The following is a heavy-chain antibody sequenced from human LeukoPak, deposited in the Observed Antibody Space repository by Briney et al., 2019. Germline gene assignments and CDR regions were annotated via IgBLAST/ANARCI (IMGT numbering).Heavy chain of an antibody. Sequence: PSETLSLTCAVSGDSIGRGSYYWGWIRQPAGKAPEWIGRIFNTGSTSYNPSLKSRVTISVDTSKNQFSLNLRSVTAADTAVYYCARIPITIFGVSKYYYYYYMDVWGKGTTVTVSS. CDR1: GDSIGRGSYY. CDR2: IFNTGST. V-gene: IGHV4-61*02. J-gene: IGHJ6*03. CDR3: ARIPITIFGVSKYYYYYYMDV. D-gene: IGHD3-3*01.